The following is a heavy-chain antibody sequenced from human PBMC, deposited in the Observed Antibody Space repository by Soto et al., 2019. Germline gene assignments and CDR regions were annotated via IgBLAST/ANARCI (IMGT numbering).Heavy chain of an antibody. Sequence: GGSLRLSCAASGFTFSNAWMNWVRQAPGKGLEWVSYISSSSSTIYYADSVKGRFTISRDNAKNSLYLQMNSLRDEDTAVYYCARETGAAAGYYYYYYGMDVWGQGTTVTVSS. J-gene: IGHJ6*02. D-gene: IGHD6-13*01. CDR1: GFTFSNAW. V-gene: IGHV3-48*02. CDR3: ARETGAAAGYYYYYYGMDV. CDR2: ISSSSSTI.